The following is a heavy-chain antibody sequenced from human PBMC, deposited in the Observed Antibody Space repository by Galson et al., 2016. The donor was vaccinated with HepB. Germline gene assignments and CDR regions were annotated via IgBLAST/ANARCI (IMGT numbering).Heavy chain of an antibody. CDR1: GFTFSNFG. D-gene: IGHD6-13*01. CDR3: ARDQLEPRLRNGMDV. V-gene: IGHV3-33*01. J-gene: IGHJ6*02. CDR2: LWYDGGIK. Sequence: SLRLSCVASGFTFSNFGMHWIRQAPGKGPEWLAVLWYDGGIKFYADSVKGRFTISRDNSKSTLYLQMNSLRVQDTAVYYCARDQLEPRLRNGMDVWGQGTTVTVSS.